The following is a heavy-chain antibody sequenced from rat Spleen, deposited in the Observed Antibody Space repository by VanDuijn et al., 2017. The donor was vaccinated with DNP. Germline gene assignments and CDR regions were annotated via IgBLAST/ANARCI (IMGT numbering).Heavy chain of an antibody. CDR2: ITNTGGSI. D-gene: IGHD3-8*01. J-gene: IGHJ2*01. CDR3: TSNPHIRTAAPFDY. Sequence: EVQLVESGGGLVRPGRSLKLSCVASGLPFNNYWMAWIRQAPGKGLEWVASITNTGGSIYYPDSVKGRFTISRDNAQNTLYLQMNSLRSEDTATYYCTSNPHIRTAAPFDYWGQGVMLTVSS. V-gene: IGHV5-31*01. CDR1: GLPFNNYW.